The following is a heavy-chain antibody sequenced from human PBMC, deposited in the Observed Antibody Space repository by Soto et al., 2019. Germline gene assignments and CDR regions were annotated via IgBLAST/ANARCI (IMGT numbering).Heavy chain of an antibody. CDR1: GFTFSNAW. V-gene: IGHV3-15*01. D-gene: IGHD3-9*01. Sequence: EVQLVESGGGLVKPGGSLRLSCAASGFTFSNAWMSWVRQAPGKGLEWVGRIKSKSDGGTTDYAAPVKGRFTISRDDSKNTLFLQMNSLKTEDTAIYYCSTMLVLTGYYVIGGQGTLVTVSS. CDR3: STMLVLTGYYVI. CDR2: IKSKSDGGTT. J-gene: IGHJ4*02.